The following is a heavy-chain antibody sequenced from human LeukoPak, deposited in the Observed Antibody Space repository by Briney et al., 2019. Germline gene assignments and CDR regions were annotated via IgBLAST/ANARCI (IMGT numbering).Heavy chain of an antibody. CDR1: GGTFSSYA. CDR3: ARDGSGSYYYKGPRTYYYFDY. J-gene: IGHJ4*02. CDR2: IIPIFGTA. Sequence: SVKVSCKASGGTFSSYAISWVRQAPGQGLEWMGGIIPIFGTANYAQKLQGRVTITADESTSTAYMELSSLRSEDTAVYYCARDGSGSYYYKGPRTYYYFDYWGQGTLVTVSS. D-gene: IGHD3-10*01. V-gene: IGHV1-69*13.